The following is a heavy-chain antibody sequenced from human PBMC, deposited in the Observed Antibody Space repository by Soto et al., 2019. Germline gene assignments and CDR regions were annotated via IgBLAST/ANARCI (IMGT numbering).Heavy chain of an antibody. D-gene: IGHD1-20*01. V-gene: IGHV3-72*01. Sequence: EVQLVESGGGLVQPGGSLRLSCAVSGLTFSDHYMGWVRQAPGKGLDWVGRIRDRVHSYSTEYAASVKGRFTISRDDSRNSLYLQMNRLKMQDTAVFYCVSMWSVTGSRDYWGRGTLVTVSS. J-gene: IGHJ4*02. CDR2: IRDRVHSYST. CDR1: GLTFSDHY. CDR3: VSMWSVTGSRDY.